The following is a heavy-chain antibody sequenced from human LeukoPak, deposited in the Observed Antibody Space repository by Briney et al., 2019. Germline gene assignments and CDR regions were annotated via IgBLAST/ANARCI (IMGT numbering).Heavy chain of an antibody. V-gene: IGHV4-4*07. D-gene: IGHD2-15*01. CDR3: AREVGSSRAFDI. J-gene: IGHJ3*02. CDR2: VYSTGST. CDR1: GGSISGYF. Sequence: SETLSLTCTVSGGSISGYFWSWIRQPAGRGLEWIGRVYSTGSTNYNPSLKSRVTMSVDTSKNQFSLKLSSVTAADTAVYYCAREVGSSRAFDIWGQGTMVTVSS.